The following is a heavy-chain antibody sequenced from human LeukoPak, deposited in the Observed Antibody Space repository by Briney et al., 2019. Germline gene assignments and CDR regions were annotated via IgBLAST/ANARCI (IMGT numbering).Heavy chain of an antibody. CDR2: IYYSGST. V-gene: IGHV4-59*01. CDR1: GGSISSYY. D-gene: IGHD6-19*01. Sequence: PSETLSLTCTVSGGSISSYYWSWIRQPPGKGLEWIGYIYYSGSTNYNPSLKSRVTISVDTSKNQFSLKLSSVTAADTAVYYCARASSGWFGPQSLNWLDPWGQGTLVTVSS. J-gene: IGHJ5*02. CDR3: ARASSGWFGPQSLNWLDP.